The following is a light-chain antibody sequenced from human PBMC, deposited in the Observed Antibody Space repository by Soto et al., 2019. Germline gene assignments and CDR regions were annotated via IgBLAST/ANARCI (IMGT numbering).Light chain of an antibody. J-gene: IGLJ2*01. CDR3: SANAGGSTLV. CDR1: SSNIGSNY. CDR2: SNN. Sequence: QSVLTQPPSASGTPGQRVTISCSGSSSNIGSNYVYWYQQLPGTAPKLLIFSNNQRPSGVPDRFSGSKSGTSASLAISGLRSEDEADYYCSANAGGSTLVFGGGTKLTVL. V-gene: IGLV1-47*02.